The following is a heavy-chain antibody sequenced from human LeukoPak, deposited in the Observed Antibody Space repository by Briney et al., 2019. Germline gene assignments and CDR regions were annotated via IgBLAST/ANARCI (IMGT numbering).Heavy chain of an antibody. D-gene: IGHD5-18*01. CDR2: ISSSSSYI. Sequence: GGSLRLSCAASGFTFSSYGMHWVRQSPGKGLEWVSSISSSSSYIYYTDSLKGRFTISRDNAKKSLYLQMNSLRAEDTAVYFCAREGLYNYGYVYGYWGQGTLVTVSS. V-gene: IGHV3-21*01. J-gene: IGHJ4*02. CDR3: AREGLYNYGYVYGY. CDR1: GFTFSSYG.